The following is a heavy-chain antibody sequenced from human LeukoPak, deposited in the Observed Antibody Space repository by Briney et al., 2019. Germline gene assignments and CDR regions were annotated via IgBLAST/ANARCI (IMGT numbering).Heavy chain of an antibody. V-gene: IGHV3-30*04. J-gene: IGHJ4*02. Sequence: GGSLRLSCAASGFTFSSYAMHWVRQAPGKGLEWVAVISYDGSNKYYADSVKGRFTISRDNSKNTLCLQMNSLRAEDTAVYYCARDAITMVRGGGPFDYWGQGTLVTVSS. CDR2: ISYDGSNK. CDR1: GFTFSSYA. CDR3: ARDAITMVRGGGPFDY. D-gene: IGHD3-10*01.